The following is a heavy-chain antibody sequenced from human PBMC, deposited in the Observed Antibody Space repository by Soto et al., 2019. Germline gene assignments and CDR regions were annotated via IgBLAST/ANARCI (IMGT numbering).Heavy chain of an antibody. Sequence: EVQLLESGGGLVQPGESLRLSCAASGFTFSSYAMSWVRQAPGKGLEWVSVISGSDDSTYYADSVKGRFTISRDNSKNTLYLQMNSLRAEDTAVYYCAKRSSSFTSDYWGQGTLVTVSS. J-gene: IGHJ4*02. CDR1: GFTFSSYA. V-gene: IGHV3-23*01. D-gene: IGHD6-6*01. CDR2: ISGSDDST. CDR3: AKRSSSFTSDY.